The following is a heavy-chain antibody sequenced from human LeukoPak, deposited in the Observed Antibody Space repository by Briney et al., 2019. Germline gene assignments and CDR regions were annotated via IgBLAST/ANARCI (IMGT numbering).Heavy chain of an antibody. Sequence: GGSLRLSYAASGFTFSSYAMSWVRQAPGKGLEWASYISSSSSTIYYADSVKGRFTISRDNAKNSLYLQMNSLRDEDTAVYYCARSGYYTHNWFDPWGQGTLVTVSS. D-gene: IGHD3-3*01. J-gene: IGHJ5*02. CDR1: GFTFSSYA. V-gene: IGHV3-48*02. CDR3: ARSGYYTHNWFDP. CDR2: ISSSSSTI.